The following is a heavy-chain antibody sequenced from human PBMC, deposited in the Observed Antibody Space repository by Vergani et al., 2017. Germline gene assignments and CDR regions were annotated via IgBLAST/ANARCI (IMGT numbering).Heavy chain of an antibody. D-gene: IGHD6-6*01. CDR1: GGSISSGGYY. V-gene: IGHV4-31*03. CDR3: ARRKYSSSSGAFDI. J-gene: IGHJ3*02. CDR2: IYYSGST. Sequence: QVQLQESGPGLVKPSQTLSLTCTVSGGSISSGGYYWSWIRQHPGKGLEWIGYIYYSGSTYYNPSLKRRVTISVDTSKNQFSLKLSSVTAADTAVYYCARRKYSSSSGAFDIWGQGTMVTVSS.